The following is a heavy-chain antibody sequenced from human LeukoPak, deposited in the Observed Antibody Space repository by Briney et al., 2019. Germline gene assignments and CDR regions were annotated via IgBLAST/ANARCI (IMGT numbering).Heavy chain of an antibody. CDR1: GGTFSSYA. CDR3: ATDYRNWFDP. V-gene: IGHV1-69*13. J-gene: IGHJ5*02. CDR2: IIPIFGTA. Sequence: SVKVSCKASGGTFSSYAISWVRQAPGQGLEWMGGIIPIFGTANYAQKFQGRVTITADESTSTAYMELSSLRSDDTAVYYCATDYRNWFDPWGQGTLVTVSS.